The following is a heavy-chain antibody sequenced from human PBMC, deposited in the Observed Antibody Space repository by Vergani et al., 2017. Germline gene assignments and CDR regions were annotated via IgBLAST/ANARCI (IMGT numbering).Heavy chain of an antibody. D-gene: IGHD3-22*01. V-gene: IGHV3-30*02. CDR3: ARGGNYYDSSGYYVGAY. CDR2: IRYDGSSE. J-gene: IGHJ4*02. Sequence: QVQILQSGGGVVQPGGSLRLSCTLSGFTLNTYGIHWVRQAPGKGLEWVSFIRYDGSSEYYGDSVKGRFTISRDKSQNTVNLQMNSLRSEDTAVYYCARGGNYYDSSGYYVGAYWGQGTLVTVSS. CDR1: GFTLNTYG.